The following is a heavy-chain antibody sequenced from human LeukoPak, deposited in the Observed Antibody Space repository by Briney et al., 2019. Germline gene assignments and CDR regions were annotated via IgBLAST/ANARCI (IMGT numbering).Heavy chain of an antibody. CDR1: GYTFTSYG. D-gene: IGHD3-22*01. J-gene: IGHJ4*02. CDR3: ARGTYYYDSSGFDY. Sequence: ASVKVSCKASGYTFTSYGISWVRQAPGQGLEWMGWISAYNGNTNYAQKLQGRVTITADESTSTAYMELSSLRSEDTAVYYCARGTYYYDSSGFDYWGQGTLVTVAS. V-gene: IGHV1-18*01. CDR2: ISAYNGNT.